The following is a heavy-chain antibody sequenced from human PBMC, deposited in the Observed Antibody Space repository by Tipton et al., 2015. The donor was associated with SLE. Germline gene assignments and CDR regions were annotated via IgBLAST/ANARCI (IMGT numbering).Heavy chain of an antibody. Sequence: TLSLTCTVSGGSISSSSYYWGWIRQPPGKGLEWIGYIYYSGSTNYNPSHKSRVTISVDTSKNQFSLKLSSVTAADTAVYYCTRDPGDDLDAFDIWGQGTMVTVSS. CDR2: IYYSGST. J-gene: IGHJ3*02. V-gene: IGHV4-61*01. CDR3: TRDPGDDLDAFDI. D-gene: IGHD5-24*01. CDR1: GGSISSSSYY.